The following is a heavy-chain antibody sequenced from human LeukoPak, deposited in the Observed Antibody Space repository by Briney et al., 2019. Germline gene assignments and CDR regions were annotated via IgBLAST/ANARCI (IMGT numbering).Heavy chain of an antibody. J-gene: IGHJ5*02. D-gene: IGHD6-13*01. Sequence: SETLSLTCTVSGGSISSYYWSWIRQPPGKGLEWIGYIYYSGSTNYNPSLKSRVTISVDTSKNQFSLKLSSVTAADTAVYYCASVSSSWGDSNWFDPWGQGTLVTVSS. CDR3: ASVSSSWGDSNWFDP. V-gene: IGHV4-59*12. CDR1: GGSISSYY. CDR2: IYYSGST.